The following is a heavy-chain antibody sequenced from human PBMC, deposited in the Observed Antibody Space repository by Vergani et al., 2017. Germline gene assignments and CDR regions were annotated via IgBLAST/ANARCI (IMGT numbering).Heavy chain of an antibody. CDR3: AKEDYSNYEIDY. CDR1: GFTFSNYA. CDR2: ISGSGGST. Sequence: EVQLVESGGVVVQPGGSLRLSCAASGFTFSNYAMHWVRQAPGKGLEWVSAISGSGGSTYYADSVKGRFTISRDYSKNTLYLQMNSLRAEDTAVYYCAKEDYSNYEIDYWGQGTLVTVSS. V-gene: IGHV3-23*04. J-gene: IGHJ4*02. D-gene: IGHD4-11*01.